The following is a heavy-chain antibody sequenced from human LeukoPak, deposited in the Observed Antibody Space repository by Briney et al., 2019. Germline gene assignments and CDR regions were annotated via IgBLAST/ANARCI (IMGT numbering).Heavy chain of an antibody. CDR2: IKQDGSER. Sequence: HPGGSLRLSCAASGFTFSSYWMSWVRQAPGKGLEWVANIKQDGSERYYVDSVKGRFTISRDNAKNSLYLQMNSLRAEDTAVYYCARDLRYSYGYLRDYWGQGTLVTVSS. CDR3: ARDLRYSYGYLRDY. CDR1: GFTFSSYW. J-gene: IGHJ4*02. D-gene: IGHD5-18*01. V-gene: IGHV3-7*01.